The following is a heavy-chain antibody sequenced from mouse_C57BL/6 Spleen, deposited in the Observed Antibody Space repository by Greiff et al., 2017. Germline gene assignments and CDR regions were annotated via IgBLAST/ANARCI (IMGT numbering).Heavy chain of an antibody. J-gene: IGHJ4*01. Sequence: VQLQESGPGLVQPSQSLSITCTVSGFSLTSYGVHWVRQSPGKGLEWLGVIWSGGSTDYNAAFISRLSISKDNSKSQVFFKMNSLQADDTAIYYCARNEDDYDYDGYYAMDYWGQGTSVTVSS. V-gene: IGHV2-2*01. D-gene: IGHD2-4*01. CDR1: GFSLTSYG. CDR2: IWSGGST. CDR3: ARNEDDYDYDGYYAMDY.